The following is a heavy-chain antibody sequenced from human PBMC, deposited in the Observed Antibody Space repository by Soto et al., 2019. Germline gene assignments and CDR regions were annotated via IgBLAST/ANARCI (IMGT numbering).Heavy chain of an antibody. CDR2: ISSNGGST. Sequence: GGSLRLSCSASGFTFSSYAMHWVRQAPGKGLEYVSAISSNGGSTYYADSVKGRFTISRDNSKNTLYLQMSSLRDEDTAVYYCVKDLYSSGWYRVWFAPWGQGTLITVPS. CDR3: VKDLYSSGWYRVWFAP. V-gene: IGHV3-64D*06. J-gene: IGHJ5*02. CDR1: GFTFSSYA. D-gene: IGHD6-19*01.